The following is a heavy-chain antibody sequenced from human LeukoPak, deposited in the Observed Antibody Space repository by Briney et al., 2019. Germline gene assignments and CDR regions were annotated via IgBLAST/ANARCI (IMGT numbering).Heavy chain of an antibody. CDR1: GGTFSSYA. J-gene: IGHJ4*02. D-gene: IGHD3-16*01. V-gene: IGHV1-69*04. Sequence: SVKVSCKASGGTFSSYAISWVRQAPGQGVEWMGRIIPILGIANYAQKFQGRVTITADKSTSTAYMELSSLRSEDTAVYYCATRAYSYDYSLHYFETWGQGALVTVSS. CDR2: IIPILGIA. CDR3: ATRAYSYDYSLHYFET.